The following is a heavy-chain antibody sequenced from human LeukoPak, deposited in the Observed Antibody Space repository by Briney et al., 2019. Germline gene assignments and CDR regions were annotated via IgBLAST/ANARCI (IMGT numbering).Heavy chain of an antibody. V-gene: IGHV4-30-2*01. J-gene: IGHJ5*02. CDR2: IYHSGST. Sequence: SETLSLTCAVSGGSISSGGHSWSWIRQPPGKGLEWIGYIYHSGSTYYNPSLKSRVTISVDRSKNQFSLKLSSVTAADTAVYYCARGTAGADTNWFDPWGQGTLVTVSS. D-gene: IGHD5-18*01. CDR1: GGSISSGGHS. CDR3: ARGTAGADTNWFDP.